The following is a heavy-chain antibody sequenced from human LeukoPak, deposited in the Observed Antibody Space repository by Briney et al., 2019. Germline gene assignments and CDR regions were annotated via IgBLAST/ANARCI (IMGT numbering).Heavy chain of an antibody. CDR3: AKDLGDTATIDY. CDR1: GFTFSSYG. J-gene: IGHJ4*02. CDR2: ISYDGSNK. Sequence: PGGSLRLSCAASGFTFSSYGMHWVRQAPGKGLEWVAVISYDGSNKYYADSVKGRFTISRDNSKNTLYLQMNSLRAEDTAVYYCAKDLGDTATIDYWGQGTLVTVSS. V-gene: IGHV3-30*18. D-gene: IGHD5-18*01.